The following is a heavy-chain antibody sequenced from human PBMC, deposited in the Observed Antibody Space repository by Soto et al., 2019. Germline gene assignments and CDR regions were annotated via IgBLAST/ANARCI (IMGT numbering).Heavy chain of an antibody. J-gene: IGHJ4*02. V-gene: IGHV1-58*01. Sequence: SVKVSCKASGFTFTSSAVQWVRQARGQRLEWIGWIVVGSGNTNYAQKFQERVTITRDMSTSTAYLELSSLRSEDTAVYYCAADVQWELAFDYWGQGTLVTVSS. CDR3: AADVQWELAFDY. D-gene: IGHD1-26*01. CDR2: IVVGSGNT. CDR1: GFTFTSSA.